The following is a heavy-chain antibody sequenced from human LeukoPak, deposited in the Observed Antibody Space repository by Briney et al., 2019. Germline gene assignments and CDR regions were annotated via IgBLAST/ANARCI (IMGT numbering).Heavy chain of an antibody. D-gene: IGHD1-26*01. Sequence: SETLSLTCTVSGGSLTTHYWAWIRQPPGKGLKWIGFVSKTGNTNYNPSLKSRVTISVDTSKITFSLKLTALTAADTAVYFCARRGAPSKFYYFDSWGQGTLVTVSS. CDR1: GGSLTTHY. CDR2: VSKTGNT. CDR3: ARRGAPSKFYYFDS. V-gene: IGHV4-59*08. J-gene: IGHJ4*02.